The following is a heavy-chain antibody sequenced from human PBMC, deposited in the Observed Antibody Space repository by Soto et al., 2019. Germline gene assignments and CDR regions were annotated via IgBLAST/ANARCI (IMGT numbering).Heavy chain of an antibody. V-gene: IGHV1-8*01. D-gene: IGHD2-2*01. CDR2: MNPNSGNT. CDR1: GYTFTSYD. J-gene: IGHJ5*02. CDR3: ARDARYGYCSSTSCCVFDP. Sequence: ASVKVSCQASGYTFTSYDITWVRQATGQGLQWMGWMNPNSGNTGYAQKFQGRVTMTRNTSISTAYMELSSLRSEDTAVYYCARDARYGYCSSTSCCVFDPWGQGTLVTVSS.